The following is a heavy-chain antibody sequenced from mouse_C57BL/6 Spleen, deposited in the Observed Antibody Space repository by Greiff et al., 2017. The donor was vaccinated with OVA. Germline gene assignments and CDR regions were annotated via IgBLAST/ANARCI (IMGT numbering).Heavy chain of an antibody. J-gene: IGHJ3*01. Sequence: VQLQQPGAELVKPGASVKLSCKASGYTFTSYWMHWVKQRPGQGLEWIGMIHPNSGSTNYNEKFKSKATLTVDKSSSTAYMQLSSLTSEDSAVYYCARLDGYYKFAYWGQGTLVTVSA. CDR2: IHPNSGST. CDR3: ARLDGYYKFAY. D-gene: IGHD2-3*01. V-gene: IGHV1-64*01. CDR1: GYTFTSYW.